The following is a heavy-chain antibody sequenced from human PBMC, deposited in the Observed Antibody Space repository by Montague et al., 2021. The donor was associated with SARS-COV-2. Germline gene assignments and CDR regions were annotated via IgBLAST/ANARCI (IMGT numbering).Heavy chain of an antibody. V-gene: IGHV4-4*02. CDR1: GGSISSSNW. J-gene: IGHJ4*02. D-gene: IGHD3-10*01. CDR2: IYHSGST. Sequence: SETLSLTCAVSGGSISSSNWWSWVRPPPGKGLEWIGEIYHSGSTNYNPSLKSRVTISVDKSKNQFSLRLSSVTAADTAVYYCAVTYYYGSGFGYWGQGTLVTVSS. CDR3: AVTYYYGSGFGY.